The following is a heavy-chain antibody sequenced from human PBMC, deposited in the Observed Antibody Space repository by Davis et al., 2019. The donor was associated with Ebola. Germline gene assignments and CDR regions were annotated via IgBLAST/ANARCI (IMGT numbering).Heavy chain of an antibody. CDR3: ARGRNGGWDFDY. Sequence: AASVKVSCKASGYTFTSYGISWVRQAPGQGLEWMAWISAYNGHTNYAQKFQGRLTLTTDTSTTTVYMELRSLTSDDTVEYYCARGRNGGWDFDYWGQGTRVTVSS. CDR2: ISAYNGHT. D-gene: IGHD6-19*01. V-gene: IGHV1-18*01. J-gene: IGHJ4*02. CDR1: GYTFTSYG.